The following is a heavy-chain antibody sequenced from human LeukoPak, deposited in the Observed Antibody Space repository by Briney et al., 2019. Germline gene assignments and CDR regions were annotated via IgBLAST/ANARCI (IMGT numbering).Heavy chain of an antibody. CDR3: AKGVNYYDSSGYYYHYFDY. J-gene: IGHJ4*02. D-gene: IGHD3-22*01. CDR1: GFTFSSYA. V-gene: IGHV3-23*01. CDR2: ISGSGGST. Sequence: PGGSLRLSCAASGFTFSSYAMSWVRQAPGKGLEWVSAISGSGGSTYYADSVKGRFTISRDNSKNTLYLQMNSLKAEDTAVYYCAKGVNYYDSSGYYYHYFDYWGQGTLVTVSS.